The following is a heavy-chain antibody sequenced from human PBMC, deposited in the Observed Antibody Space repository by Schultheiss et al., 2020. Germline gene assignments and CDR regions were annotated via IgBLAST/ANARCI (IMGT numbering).Heavy chain of an antibody. CDR2: ISGSGGST. D-gene: IGHD1-1*01. V-gene: IGHV3-23*01. CDR3: ARGFPNWNDVSLRRLVFDY. J-gene: IGHJ4*02. CDR1: GFTFSSYA. Sequence: GESLKISCAASGFTFSSYAMSWVRQAPGKGLEWVSAISGSGGSTYYADSVKGRFTISRDNSKNTLYLQMGSLRAEDMAVYYCARGFPNWNDVSLRRLVFDYWGQGTLVNVSS.